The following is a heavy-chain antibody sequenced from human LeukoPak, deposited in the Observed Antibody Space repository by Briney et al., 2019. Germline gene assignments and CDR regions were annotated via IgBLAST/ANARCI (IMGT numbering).Heavy chain of an antibody. CDR2: IGTAGDT. D-gene: IGHD6-13*01. CDR3: SRGGAPAGYAYDI. Sequence: PGGSLRLSCATSGFTSRNFDLHWVRQATGEGLEWVSAIGTAGDTYYPDSVKGRFTISRDNAKNSFYLQMNNLRVGDTAVYYCSRGGAPAGYAYDIWGHGTVVTVSS. J-gene: IGHJ3*02. V-gene: IGHV3-13*01. CDR1: GFTSRNFD.